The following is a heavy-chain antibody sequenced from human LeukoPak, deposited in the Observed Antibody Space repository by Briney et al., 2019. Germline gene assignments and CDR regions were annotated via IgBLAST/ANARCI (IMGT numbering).Heavy chain of an antibody. D-gene: IGHD3-10*01. CDR3: ARSSDYYGSGSYAPLGYGMDV. CDR1: GFTFSDYC. V-gene: IGHV3-11*01. CDR2: ISSTGGTI. Sequence: GGSLRLSCEVSGFTFSDYCLSWIRQAPGKGLEWLSYISSTGGTIFYADSVRGRFTISRDNAKKSLYLEMNSLRAEDTAVYYCARSSDYYGSGSYAPLGYGMDVWGQGTTVIVSS. J-gene: IGHJ6*02.